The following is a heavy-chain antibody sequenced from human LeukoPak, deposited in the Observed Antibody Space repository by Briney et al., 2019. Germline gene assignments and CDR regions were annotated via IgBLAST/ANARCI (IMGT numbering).Heavy chain of an antibody. Sequence: SETLSLXCTVSGGSISSSSYYWGWIRQPPGKGLEWIGSIYYSGITYYNPSLKSRVTISVDTSKNQFSLKLSSVTAADTAVYYCARPSLIPSYGDAFDIWGQGTMVTVSS. CDR3: ARPSLIPSYGDAFDI. CDR1: GGSISSSSYY. J-gene: IGHJ3*02. V-gene: IGHV4-39*01. D-gene: IGHD3-16*01. CDR2: IYYSGIT.